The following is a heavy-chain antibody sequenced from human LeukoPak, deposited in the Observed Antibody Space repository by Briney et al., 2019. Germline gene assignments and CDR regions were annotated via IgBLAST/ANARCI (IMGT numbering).Heavy chain of an antibody. CDR2: MNPNSGNT. D-gene: IGHD3-3*01. J-gene: IGHJ6*02. CDR3: ATSQNGDFWSGYWPNYYYYGMDV. Sequence: ASVKVSCKASGYTFTSYDINWVRQATGQGLEWMGWMNPNSGNTGHAQKFQGRVTMTRNTSISTAYMELSSLRSEDTAVYYCATSQNGDFWSGYWPNYYYYGMDVWGQGTTVTVSS. V-gene: IGHV1-8*01. CDR1: GYTFTSYD.